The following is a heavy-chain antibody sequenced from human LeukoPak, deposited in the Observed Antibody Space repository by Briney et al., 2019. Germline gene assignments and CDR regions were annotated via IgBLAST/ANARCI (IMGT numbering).Heavy chain of an antibody. D-gene: IGHD3-22*01. CDR3: AREDYYDSSDPLKDAFDI. Sequence: PGRSLRLSCAASGFTFSSYAMHWVRQAPGKGLEWVAVISYDGSNKYYADSVKGRFTISRDNSKNTLYLQMNSLRAEDTAVYYCAREDYYDSSDPLKDAFDIWGQGTMVTVSS. CDR2: ISYDGSNK. CDR1: GFTFSSYA. J-gene: IGHJ3*02. V-gene: IGHV3-30*04.